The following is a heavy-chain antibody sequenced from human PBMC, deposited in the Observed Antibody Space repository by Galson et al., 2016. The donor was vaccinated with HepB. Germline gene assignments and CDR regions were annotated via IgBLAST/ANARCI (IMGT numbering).Heavy chain of an antibody. V-gene: IGHV4-31*03. CDR1: GGSVSSAGFY. Sequence: TLSLTCTVSGGSVSSAGFYWSWIRQHPGKGLEWIGYISHSGSAYYNPSLKSRVTILVDTSKNQFSLRLSSVTDADTAVYYCARDKAQQLPLRFCFDYWGQGTTVTVSS. CDR2: ISHSGSA. CDR3: ARDKAQQLPLRFCFDY. D-gene: IGHD6-13*01. J-gene: IGHJ4*03.